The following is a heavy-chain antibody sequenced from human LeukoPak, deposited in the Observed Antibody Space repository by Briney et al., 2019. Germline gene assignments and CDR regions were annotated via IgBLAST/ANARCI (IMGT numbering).Heavy chain of an antibody. CDR3: TKYSYGYTDY. J-gene: IGHJ4*02. V-gene: IGHV3-23*01. CDR1: GFTFSSYN. Sequence: PGGSLRLSCAASGFTFSSYNMNWVRQAPGKGLEWVSAISNSGGSTYYADSVKGRFTISRDNSKNTLYLQMNSLRAEDTAVYYCTKYSYGYTDYWGQGTLVTVSS. CDR2: ISNSGGST. D-gene: IGHD5-18*01.